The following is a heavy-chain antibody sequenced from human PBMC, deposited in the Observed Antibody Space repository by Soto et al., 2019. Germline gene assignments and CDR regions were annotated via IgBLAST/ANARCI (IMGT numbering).Heavy chain of an antibody. CDR2: IYPGDSDT. D-gene: IGHD1-26*01. Sequence: GESLKISCKGSGYSFTTYWIGWVRQMPGKGLEWMGIIYPGDSDTRYGPSFRGQVTISADKSISTAYLQWSSLKASDTAMYYCASPRYSGSYYDAFDLWGQGKMVTVSS. J-gene: IGHJ3*01. CDR1: GYSFTTYW. V-gene: IGHV5-51*01. CDR3: ASPRYSGSYYDAFDL.